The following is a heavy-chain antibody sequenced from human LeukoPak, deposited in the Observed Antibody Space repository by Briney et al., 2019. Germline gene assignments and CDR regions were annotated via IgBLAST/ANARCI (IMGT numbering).Heavy chain of an antibody. CDR1: GFTVSNNY. CDR3: ARAPYSNYAFDY. J-gene: IGHJ4*02. Sequence: GGSLRLSCAASGFTVSNNYMSWVRQAPGKGLEWVSVIYSGGSTYYADSVKGRFTNSRDNSKNTLYLQMNSLRAEDTAVYYCARAPYSNYAFDYWGQGTLVTVSS. D-gene: IGHD4-11*01. CDR2: IYSGGST. V-gene: IGHV3-66*02.